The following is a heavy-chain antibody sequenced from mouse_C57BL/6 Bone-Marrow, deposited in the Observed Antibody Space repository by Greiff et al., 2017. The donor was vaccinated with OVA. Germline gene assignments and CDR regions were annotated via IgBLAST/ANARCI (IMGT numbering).Heavy chain of an antibody. CDR1: GFTFSNYW. V-gene: IGHV6-3*01. CDR3: TALYDYPFAY. CDR2: IRLKSDNYAT. J-gene: IGHJ3*01. D-gene: IGHD2-4*01. Sequence: EVHLVESGGGLVQPGGSMKLSCVASGFTFSNYWMNWVRQSPEKGLEWVAQIRLKSDNYATHYAESVKGRFTISRDDSKSSVYLQMNNLRAEDTGIYYCTALYDYPFAYWGQGTLVTVSA.